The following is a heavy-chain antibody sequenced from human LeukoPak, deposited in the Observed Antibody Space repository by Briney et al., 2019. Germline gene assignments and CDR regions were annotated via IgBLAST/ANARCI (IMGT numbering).Heavy chain of an antibody. Sequence: SETLSLTCTVSGGSISSGSYYWSWIRQPAGKGLEWIGRIYTSGSTNYNPSLKSRVTISVDTSKNQFSLKLSSVTAADTAVYYCARGGYDILTGYYPDNWFDPWGQGTLVTVSS. CDR3: ARGGYDILTGYYPDNWFDP. CDR2: IYTSGST. J-gene: IGHJ5*02. D-gene: IGHD3-9*01. V-gene: IGHV4-61*02. CDR1: GGSISSGSYY.